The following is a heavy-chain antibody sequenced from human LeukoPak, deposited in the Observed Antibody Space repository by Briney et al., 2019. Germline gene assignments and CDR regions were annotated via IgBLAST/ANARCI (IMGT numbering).Heavy chain of an antibody. CDR2: IYTSGST. Sequence: SETLSLTCTVSGGSISSSSYYWGWIRQPAGKGLEWIGRIYTSGSTNYNPSLKSRVTISVDTSKNQFSLKLSSVTAADTAVYYCASGTHGSGSFDYWGQGTLVTVSS. CDR3: ASGTHGSGSFDY. D-gene: IGHD3-10*01. CDR1: GGSISSSSYY. J-gene: IGHJ4*02. V-gene: IGHV4-61*02.